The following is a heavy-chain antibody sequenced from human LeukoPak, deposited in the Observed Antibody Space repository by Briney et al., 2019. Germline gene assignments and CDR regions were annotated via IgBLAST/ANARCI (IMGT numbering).Heavy chain of an antibody. CDR2: INHSGST. Sequence: SEALSLTCAVYGGSFSGYYWSWIRQPPGKGLEWIGEINHSGSTNYNPSLQSRVTISVDTSKNQFSLKLSSVTAADTAVYYCARPYDSSGYYYPDDAFDIRGQGTMVTVSS. CDR1: GGSFSGYY. V-gene: IGHV4-34*01. J-gene: IGHJ3*02. D-gene: IGHD3-22*01. CDR3: ARPYDSSGYYYPDDAFDI.